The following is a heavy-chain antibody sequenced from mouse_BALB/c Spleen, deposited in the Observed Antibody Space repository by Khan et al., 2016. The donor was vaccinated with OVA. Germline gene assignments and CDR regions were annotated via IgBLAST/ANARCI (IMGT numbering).Heavy chain of an antibody. J-gene: IGHJ4*01. V-gene: IGHV1-69*02. CDR1: GYTFTSYW. D-gene: IGHD1-1*01. CDR2: IDPSDSYT. CDR3: ASSYYYGSSYHYAMDY. Sequence: QVQLQQPGAELVKPGASVKLSCKASGYTFTSYWMHWVKQRPGQGLEWIGEIDPSDSYTNYNQKFKGKATLTVDKSSSTAYMQLSSLTSEDSAVYYCASSYYYGSSYHYAMDYWGQGTSVTVSS.